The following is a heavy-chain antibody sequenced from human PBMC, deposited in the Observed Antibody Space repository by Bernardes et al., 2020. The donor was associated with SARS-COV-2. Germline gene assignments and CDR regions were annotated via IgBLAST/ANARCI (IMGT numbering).Heavy chain of an antibody. V-gene: IGHV1-69*13. D-gene: IGHD3-16*02. CDR3: SAYDSSFYLFED. CDR1: GGTFRSFA. J-gene: IGHJ4*02. CDR2: IIPDPYST. Sequence: SVKVSCKLSGGTFRSFAFSWVRLAPGQGLEWMGGIIPDPYSTNYAQRLQGRVSITADESTGTVYLDLSGLRSDDTAIYYCSAYDSSFYLFEDWGQGTLVTVSS.